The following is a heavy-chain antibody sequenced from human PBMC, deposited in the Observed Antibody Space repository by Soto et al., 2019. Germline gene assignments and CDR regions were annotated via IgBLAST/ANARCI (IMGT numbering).Heavy chain of an antibody. D-gene: IGHD2-2*01. CDR3: AKDYRTPPAAEDAYFDF. Sequence: EVHLLESGGGSVQPGGSLRLSCADSAFTFNTYAMSWVRQAPGKGLEWVSGISDNGDIYYADSVKGRFTISRDNSRDTLYLQMNSLRVDDTAVYYCAKDYRTPPAAEDAYFDFWGQGALVTVSS. CDR2: ISDNGDI. V-gene: IGHV3-23*01. CDR1: AFTFNTYA. J-gene: IGHJ4*02.